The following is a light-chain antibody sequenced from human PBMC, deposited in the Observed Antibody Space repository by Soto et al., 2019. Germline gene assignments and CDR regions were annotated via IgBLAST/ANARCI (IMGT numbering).Light chain of an antibody. CDR3: PKYNSAPLT. CDR2: AAF. J-gene: IGKJ4*01. Sequence: DIQMTQSPSSLSASVGDRVIITCRASQGISDYLAWYQQKRVKVPKLLIYAAFTLPSRLRSRFSGSGYGTDFTLPISSLQPEDVATYYCPKYNSAPLTFGGGTKVDIK. CDR1: QGISDY. V-gene: IGKV1-27*01.